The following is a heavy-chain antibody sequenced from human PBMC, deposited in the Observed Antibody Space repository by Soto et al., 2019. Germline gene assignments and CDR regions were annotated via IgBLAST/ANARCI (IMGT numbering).Heavy chain of an antibody. CDR3: ARTAMRGELLQYFQH. CDR2: IWYDGSNK. J-gene: IGHJ1*01. V-gene: IGHV3-33*01. CDR1: GFTFISYG. D-gene: IGHD1-26*01. Sequence: GGSLRLSCAASGFTFISYGIDWVRQAPGKGLEWVAVIWYDGSNKYYADSVKGRFTISRDNSKNTLYLQMNSLRAEDTAVYYCARTAMRGELLQYFQHWGQGTLVTVSS.